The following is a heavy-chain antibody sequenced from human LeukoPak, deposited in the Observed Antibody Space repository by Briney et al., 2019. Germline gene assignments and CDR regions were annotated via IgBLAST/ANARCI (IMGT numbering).Heavy chain of an antibody. CDR3: ARVVITMVRGKQPVGGWFDP. D-gene: IGHD3-10*01. Sequence: SETLSLTCTVSGGSISSGSYYWSWIRQPAGKGLEWIGRIYTSGSTNYNPSLKSRVTMSVDTSKNQFSLKLSSVTAADTAVYYCARVVITMVRGKQPVGGWFDPWGQGTLVTVSS. CDR2: IYTSGST. CDR1: GGSISSGSYY. V-gene: IGHV4-61*02. J-gene: IGHJ5*02.